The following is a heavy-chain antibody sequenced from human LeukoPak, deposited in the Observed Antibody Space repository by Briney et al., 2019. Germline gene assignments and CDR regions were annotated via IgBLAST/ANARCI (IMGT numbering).Heavy chain of an antibody. D-gene: IGHD6-19*01. J-gene: IGHJ6*03. CDR2: ISTSSRTI. CDR3: ARDLVAVAGTYYMDV. Sequence: GGSLRLSCAASGFTFSRNSMNWVRQAPGKGLEWVSYISTSSRTIYYVDSVKGRFTISRDNAKNSLYLQMNSLRADDTAVYYCARDLVAVAGTYYMDVWGKGTTVTASS. V-gene: IGHV3-48*01. CDR1: GFTFSRNS.